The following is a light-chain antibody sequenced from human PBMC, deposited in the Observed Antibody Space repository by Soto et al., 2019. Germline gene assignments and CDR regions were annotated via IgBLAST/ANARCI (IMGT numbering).Light chain of an antibody. J-gene: IGKJ1*01. CDR2: AAS. V-gene: IGKV3-11*01. Sequence: EIVWTQSPATLSLSPGERAPLTCRASQSISDYLAWYQQKPGQAPRLLIYAASRRATGIPARFSGSGSGTDFTLTISSLQPEDCAVYYCQQCSNSPRTFGQGTKVDIK. CDR3: QQCSNSPRT. CDR1: QSISDY.